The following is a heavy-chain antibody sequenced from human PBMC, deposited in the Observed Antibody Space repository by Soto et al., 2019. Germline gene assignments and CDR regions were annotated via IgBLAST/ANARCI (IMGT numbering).Heavy chain of an antibody. CDR2: ISGSGFKK. Sequence: PGVSLRLSWSTSGFSFENFGMSWVLQAPGTGLEWISSISGSGFKKYYADSVKGRFTISRDNSKSTVYLELNNLSAEDTAVYHCAMNQGGEVVPLATVDWLAPCGKGAGVTVSS. CDR1: GFSFENFG. D-gene: IGHD3-22*01. V-gene: IGHV3-23*01. J-gene: IGHJ5*02. CDR3: AMNQGGEVVPLATVDWLAP.